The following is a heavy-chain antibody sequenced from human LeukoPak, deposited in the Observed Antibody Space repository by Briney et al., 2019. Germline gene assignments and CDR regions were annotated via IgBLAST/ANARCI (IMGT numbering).Heavy chain of an antibody. V-gene: IGHV4-30-2*01. CDR3: DSRMMNYYGSGGYFDY. CDR1: GGSISSGGYS. J-gene: IGHJ4*02. CDR2: IYHSGST. D-gene: IGHD3-10*01. Sequence: SETLSLTCAVSGGSISSGGYSWSWIRQPPGKGLEWIGYIYHSGSTYYNPSLKSRVTISVDRSKNQFSLKLSSVTAADTAVYYCDSRMMNYYGSGGYFDYWGQGTLVTVSS.